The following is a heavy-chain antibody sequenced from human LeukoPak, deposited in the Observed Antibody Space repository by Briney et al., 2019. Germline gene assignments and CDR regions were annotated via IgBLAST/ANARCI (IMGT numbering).Heavy chain of an antibody. Sequence: PGGSLRLSCAASGFTVSSNCMTWVRQAPGMGLEWVSVLCSGGSTYYADSVKGRFTISRDNSKNTLYLQMNSLRAEDTAVYYCAKSAGDFDYWGQGTLVTVSS. CDR2: LCSGGST. J-gene: IGHJ4*02. CDR3: AKSAGDFDY. D-gene: IGHD3-10*01. CDR1: GFTVSSNC. V-gene: IGHV3-53*01.